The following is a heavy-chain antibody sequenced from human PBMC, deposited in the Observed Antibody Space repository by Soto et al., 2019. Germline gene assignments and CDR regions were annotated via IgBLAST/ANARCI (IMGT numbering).Heavy chain of an antibody. Sequence: TNSVSEGTIRGYYGSRIRQTPGKGLEXXGXFYXXXXXNXXPSLKSRVTISVDTSKNQFSLKLSSVTAADTAVYYCARGTLTSYFDYWGQGTLVTVSS. CDR2: FYXXXXX. V-gene: IGHV4-59*01. J-gene: IGHJ4*02. CDR3: ARGTLTSYFDY. CDR1: EGTIRGYY.